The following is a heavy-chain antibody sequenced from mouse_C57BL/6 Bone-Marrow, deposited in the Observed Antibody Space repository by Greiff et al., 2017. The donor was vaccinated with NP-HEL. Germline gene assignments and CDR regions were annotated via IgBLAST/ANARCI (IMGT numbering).Heavy chain of an antibody. CDR2: IYPSDSET. D-gene: IGHD1-1*01. J-gene: IGHJ2*01. V-gene: IGHV1-61*01. CDR1: GYTFTSYW. Sequence: QVQLQQPGAELVRPGSSVKLSCKASGYTFTSYWMDWVKQRPGQGLEWIGNIYPSDSETHYNQKFKDKATLTVDKSSSTAYMQLSSLTSEDSAVYYCARSGYYAVYYFDYWGQGTTLTVSS. CDR3: ARSGYYAVYYFDY.